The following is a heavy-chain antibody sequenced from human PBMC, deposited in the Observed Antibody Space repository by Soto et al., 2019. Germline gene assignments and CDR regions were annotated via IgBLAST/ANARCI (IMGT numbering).Heavy chain of an antibody. D-gene: IGHD3-22*01. J-gene: IGHJ4*02. V-gene: IGHV4-59*01. CDR2: IYYSGST. Sequence: SGTLSLTCTVSGGSISSYYWGWIRQPPGKGLEWIGYIYYSGSTNYNPSLKSRVTISVDTSKNQFSLKLSSVTAAGTAVYYCARSPYYYDSSGYLRGDFDYWGQGTLVTVSS. CDR3: ARSPYYYDSSGYLRGDFDY. CDR1: GGSISSYY.